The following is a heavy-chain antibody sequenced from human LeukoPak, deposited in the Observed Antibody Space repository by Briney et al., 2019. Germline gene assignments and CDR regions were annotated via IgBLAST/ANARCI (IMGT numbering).Heavy chain of an antibody. CDR2: INPNSGGT. D-gene: IGHD6-6*01. Sequence: ASVKVSCKASGYTFTGYYMHWVRQAPGQGLEWMGWINPNSGGTNYAQKFQGRVSMTRDTSISTAYMELSSLRSDDTAVYYCARVHYSSSSPGIHFDYWGQGTLVTVSS. CDR1: GYTFTGYY. J-gene: IGHJ4*02. CDR3: ARVHYSSSSPGIHFDY. V-gene: IGHV1-2*02.